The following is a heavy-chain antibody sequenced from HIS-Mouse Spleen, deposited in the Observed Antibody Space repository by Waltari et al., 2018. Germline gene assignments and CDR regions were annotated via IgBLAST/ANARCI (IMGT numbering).Heavy chain of an antibody. J-gene: IGHJ4*02. V-gene: IGHV2-70*15. Sequence: QVTLRESGPALVKPTQTLTLTCTFSGFSLSTSGMCVSWIRQPPGKAMEWLARIDWDDDKYDSETLKTKLTMSRESSKNQVVLTMTNMDPLDTATYYCARIAEEYTSGWYAFDYWGQGTLVTVSS. CDR3: ARIAEEYTSGWYAFDY. CDR1: GFSLSTSGMC. D-gene: IGHD6-19*01. CDR2: IDWDDDK.